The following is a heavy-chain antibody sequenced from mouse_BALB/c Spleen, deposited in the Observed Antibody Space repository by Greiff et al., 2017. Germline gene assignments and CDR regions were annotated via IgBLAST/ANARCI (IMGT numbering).Heavy chain of an antibody. CDR3: ARDRDYGYGGYYAMDY. D-gene: IGHD1-2*01. CDR2: ISDGGSYT. CDR1: GFTFSDYY. V-gene: IGHV5-4*02. J-gene: IGHJ4*01. Sequence: EVKVEESGGGLVKPGGSLKLSCAASGFTFSDYYMYWVRQTPEKRLEWVATISDGGSYTYYPDSVKGRFTISRDNAKNNLYLQMSSLKSEDTAMYYCARDRDYGYGGYYAMDYWGQGTSVTVSS.